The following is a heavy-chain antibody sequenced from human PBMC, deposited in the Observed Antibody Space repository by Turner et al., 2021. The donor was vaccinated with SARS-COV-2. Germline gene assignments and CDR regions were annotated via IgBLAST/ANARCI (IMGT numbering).Heavy chain of an antibody. CDR3: ARDSQIDYYDRSGYPLSLGGMDV. CDR2: ISYDGSKK. V-gene: IGHV3-30-3*01. D-gene: IGHD3-22*01. CDR1: GFTFSTYA. J-gene: IGHJ6*02. Sequence: QVQLVESGGGVVQPGRSLRLSCAASGFTFSTYAMHWVSQAPGKGLEWVEVISYDGSKKYYADSVKGRFTISRDNSKNTLYLQMNSLRAEDTAVYYCARDSQIDYYDRSGYPLSLGGMDVWGQGTTVTVSS.